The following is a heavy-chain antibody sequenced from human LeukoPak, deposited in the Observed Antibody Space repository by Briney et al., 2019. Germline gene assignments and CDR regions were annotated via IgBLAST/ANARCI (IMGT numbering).Heavy chain of an antibody. Sequence: SETLSLTCTVSGGSISSYYWSWIRQPAGKGLEWIGRIYTSGSTNYNPSLKSRVTISLDTSKNQFSLRLSSVTAADTAVYYCARHGSGYSFDYWGQGTLVTVSP. CDR1: GGSISSYY. V-gene: IGHV4-4*07. CDR2: IYTSGST. CDR3: ARHGSGYSFDY. D-gene: IGHD5-18*01. J-gene: IGHJ4*02.